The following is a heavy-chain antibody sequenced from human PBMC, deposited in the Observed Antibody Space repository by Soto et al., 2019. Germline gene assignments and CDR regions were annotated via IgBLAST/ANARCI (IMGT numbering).Heavy chain of an antibody. V-gene: IGHV3-9*01. CDR3: AKDKWVGATLGVFDY. J-gene: IGHJ4*02. Sequence: EVQLVESGGGLVQPGRSLRLSCAASGFTFDDYAMHWVRQAPGKGLEWVSGISWNSGIIVYADSVKGRFTISRDNAKNSLYLQMNSLRAEDTALYYCAKDKWVGATLGVFDYWGQGTLVTVPS. CDR2: ISWNSGII. D-gene: IGHD1-26*01. CDR1: GFTFDDYA.